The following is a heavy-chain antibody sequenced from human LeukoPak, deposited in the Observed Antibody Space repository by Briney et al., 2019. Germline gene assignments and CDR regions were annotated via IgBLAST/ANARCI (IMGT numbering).Heavy chain of an antibody. D-gene: IGHD4-11*01. CDR1: GDSMTRGGYY. CDR2: IYHSGTT. Sequence: PSETLSLTCTVSGDSMTRGGYYWSWVRQHPGKGLEWVGFIYHSGTTFYNPSLGSRATISVDTSQNQFSLKLTSVTAADTAVYYCARVAHYRNYFDYWGQGTLVTVSS. J-gene: IGHJ4*02. CDR3: ARVAHYRNYFDY. V-gene: IGHV4-31*03.